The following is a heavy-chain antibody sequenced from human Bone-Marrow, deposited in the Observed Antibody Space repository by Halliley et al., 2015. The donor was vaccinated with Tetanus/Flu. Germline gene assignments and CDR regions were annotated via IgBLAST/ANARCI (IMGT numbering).Heavy chain of an antibody. Sequence: SLRLSCAASGFTFGSYWMSWVRQAPGKGLEWVANIKEDGSEKYHVDSLKGRFTISRDNSQTTLYLQMNSLRFEDTAKYYCAKVREAGIGSRPGDYHGMDVWGQGTTVIVS. CDR2: IKEDGSEK. V-gene: IGHV3-7*01. CDR3: AKVREAGIGSRPGDYHGMDV. D-gene: IGHD3-10*01. CDR1: GFTFGSYW. J-gene: IGHJ6*02.